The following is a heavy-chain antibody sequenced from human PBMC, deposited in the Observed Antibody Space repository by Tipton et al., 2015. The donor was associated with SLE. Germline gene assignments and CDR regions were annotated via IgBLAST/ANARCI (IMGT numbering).Heavy chain of an antibody. CDR3: ASRYCSSTSCYNDAFDI. CDR2: INTNTGNP. CDR1: GYTFTSYA. J-gene: IGHJ3*02. V-gene: IGHV7-4-1*02. Sequence: QLVQSGSELKKPGASVKVSCKASGYTFTSYAMNWVRQAPGQGLEWMGWINTNTGNPTYAQGFTGRFVFSLDTSVRTAYLQISSLKVEDPAVYCGASRYCSSTSCYNDAFDIWGQGTMVTVSS. D-gene: IGHD2-2*01.